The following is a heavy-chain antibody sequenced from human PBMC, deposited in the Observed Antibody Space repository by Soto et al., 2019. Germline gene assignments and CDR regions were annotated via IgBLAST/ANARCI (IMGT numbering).Heavy chain of an antibody. V-gene: IGHV3-53*01. J-gene: IGHJ6*02. CDR2: IYIGGST. CDR1: GFPVSIKY. D-gene: IGHD2-15*01. Sequence: GGTLGLSCAASGFPVSIKYMSWFSQSPGKGLEWVSVIYIGGSTYYADSVKGRFTISRDNSENTLYLQMNSLRAQDIAAYYCARGPKCSGVYGMDVCYHGTAITVSS. CDR3: ARGPKCSGVYGMDV.